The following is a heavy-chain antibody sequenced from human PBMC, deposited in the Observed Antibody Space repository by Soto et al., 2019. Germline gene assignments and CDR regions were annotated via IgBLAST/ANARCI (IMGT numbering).Heavy chain of an antibody. D-gene: IGHD3-3*01. CDR1: GGSISPYY. J-gene: IGHJ4*02. Sequence: PSETLSLTCIVSGGSISPYYWGWIRQPPGKGPEWIGYVYYTGTTRYNPSLESRVTITLDTSKKQFSLKLTSVTAADAAVYYCARASARNTIFGVVISDFDYWGRGTLVTVSS. V-gene: IGHV4-59*01. CDR2: VYYTGTT. CDR3: ARASARNTIFGVVISDFDY.